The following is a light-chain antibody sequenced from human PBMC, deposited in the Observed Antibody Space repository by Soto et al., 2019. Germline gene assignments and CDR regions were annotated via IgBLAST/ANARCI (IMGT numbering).Light chain of an antibody. CDR3: SSYTTSTPPYV. Sequence: QSALTQPASVSGSPGQSITISCTGTSSDVGGYNYVSWYQQHPGKAPKLMIYEVSNRPSGVSNRFSGSKSGNTASLTISGPQAEYEADYYGSSYTTSTPPYVFGTGTKLTVL. J-gene: IGLJ1*01. CDR2: EVS. CDR1: SSDVGGYNY. V-gene: IGLV2-14*01.